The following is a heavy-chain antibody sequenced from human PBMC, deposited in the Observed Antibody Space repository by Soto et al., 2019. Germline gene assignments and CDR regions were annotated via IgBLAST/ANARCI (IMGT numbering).Heavy chain of an antibody. Sequence: QVQLQESGPGLVKPSETLSLTCTVSGGSISGSYWSWIRQTPGKVLEWIGFIHYTGSTNYNTSLKSRVTMSVDSAKNQFSLQLRSVTAADTAVYFCAKYRRTDAEGYSFDFWGQGALVTVSS. J-gene: IGHJ4*02. CDR3: AKYRRTDAEGYSFDF. CDR1: GGSISGSY. V-gene: IGHV4-59*01. CDR2: IHYTGST. D-gene: IGHD2-15*01.